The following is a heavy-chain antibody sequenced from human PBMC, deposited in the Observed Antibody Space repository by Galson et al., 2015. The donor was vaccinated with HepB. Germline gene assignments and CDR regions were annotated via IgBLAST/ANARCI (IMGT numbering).Heavy chain of an antibody. CDR2: IYYSGST. CDR3: ARGGGYDLYYYYMDV. CDR1: GGSISSGGYY. D-gene: IGHD5-12*01. V-gene: IGHV4-31*03. Sequence: TLSLTCTVSGGSISSGGYYWSWIRQHPGKGLEWIGYIYYSGSTYYNPSLKSRVTISVDTSKNQFSLKLSSVTAADTAVYYCARGGGYDLYYYYMDVWGKGTMVTVSS. J-gene: IGHJ6*03.